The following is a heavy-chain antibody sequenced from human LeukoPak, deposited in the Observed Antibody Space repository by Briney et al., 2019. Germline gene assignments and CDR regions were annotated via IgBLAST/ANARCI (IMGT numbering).Heavy chain of an antibody. Sequence: GGSLRLSCAASGFTFDDYAMHWVRQAPGKGLEWVSGISWNSGSIGYADSVKGRFTISRDNAKNSLYLQMNSLRAEDMALYYCAKSSIAVAGPAYFDYWGQGTLVTVSS. CDR1: GFTFDDYA. V-gene: IGHV3-9*03. D-gene: IGHD6-19*01. J-gene: IGHJ4*02. CDR3: AKSSIAVAGPAYFDY. CDR2: ISWNSGSI.